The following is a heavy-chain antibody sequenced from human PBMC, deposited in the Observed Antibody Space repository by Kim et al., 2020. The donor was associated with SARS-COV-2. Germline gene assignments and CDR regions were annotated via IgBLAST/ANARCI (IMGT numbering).Heavy chain of an antibody. CDR1: GGSISSYY. D-gene: IGHD2-2*01. Sequence: SETLSLTCTVSGGSISSYYWSWIRQPPGKGLEWIGYIYYSGSTNYNPSLKSRVTISVDTSKNQFSLKLSSVTAADTAVYYCASAIVVVPAARSGILDWY. J-gene: IGHJ2*01. V-gene: IGHV4-59*13. CDR3: ASAIVVVPAARSGILDWY. CDR2: IYYSGST.